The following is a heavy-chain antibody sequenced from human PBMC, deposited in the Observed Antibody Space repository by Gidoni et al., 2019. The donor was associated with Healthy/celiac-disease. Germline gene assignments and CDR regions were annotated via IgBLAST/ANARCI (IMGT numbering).Heavy chain of an antibody. V-gene: IGHV3-15*01. CDR3: TTDLWEPLDY. CDR1: VLPFSNAW. Sequence: EVPRVESGGGVDKPGGSLRLSCAASVLPFSNAWMSWVRQAPGKVLEWVGRIKSKTDGGTTHYAAPVKGRFTISRAYSKHTLYLQMNSLITEDTAVYYCTTDLWEPLDYWGQGTLVTVSS. CDR2: IKSKTDGGTT. D-gene: IGHD1-26*01. J-gene: IGHJ4*02.